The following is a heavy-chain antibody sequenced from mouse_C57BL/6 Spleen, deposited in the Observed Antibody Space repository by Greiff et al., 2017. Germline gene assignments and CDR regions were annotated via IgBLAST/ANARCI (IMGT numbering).Heavy chain of an antibody. Sequence: QVQLKESGAELVRPGASVTLSCKASGYTFTDYEMHWVKQTPVHGLEWIGAIDPETGGTAYNQKFKGKAILTADKSSSTAYMELRSLTSEDSAVYYCTRSGTGTGYFDYWGQGTTLTVSS. D-gene: IGHD4-1*01. V-gene: IGHV1-15*01. CDR3: TRSGTGTGYFDY. CDR1: GYTFTDYE. CDR2: IDPETGGT. J-gene: IGHJ2*01.